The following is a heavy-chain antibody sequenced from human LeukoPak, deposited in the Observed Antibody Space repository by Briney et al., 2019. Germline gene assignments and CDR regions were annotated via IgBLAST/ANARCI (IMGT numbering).Heavy chain of an antibody. CDR1: GFTVSSNY. D-gene: IGHD5-18*01. CDR2: IYSGGST. Sequence: GGSLRLSCAASGFTVSSNYMSWVRQAPGKGLEWVSIIYSGGSTFYADSVKGRFTISRDNSKNTLYLQMNSLRAEDTAVYYCARDLGYSYGYMDYWGQGTLVTVSS. V-gene: IGHV3-53*01. CDR3: ARDLGYSYGYMDY. J-gene: IGHJ4*02.